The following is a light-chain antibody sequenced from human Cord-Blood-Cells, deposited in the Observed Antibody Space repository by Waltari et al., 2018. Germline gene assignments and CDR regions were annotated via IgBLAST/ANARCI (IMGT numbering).Light chain of an antibody. V-gene: IGLV2-23*03. CDR2: EGS. CDR3: CSYAGSSTFV. Sequence: QSALTQPASVSGSPGQSITISCTGTSSDVGRYNLFSWYQQHPGKAPNLMIYEGSKRPSGVSNRCSGSKSGNTASLTISGLQAEDEADYYCCSYAGSSTFVFGTGTKVTVL. J-gene: IGLJ1*01. CDR1: SSDVGRYNL.